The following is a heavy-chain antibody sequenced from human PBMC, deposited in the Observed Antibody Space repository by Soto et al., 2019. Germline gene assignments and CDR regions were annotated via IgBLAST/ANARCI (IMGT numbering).Heavy chain of an antibody. CDR3: ASIPGGGGGDY. J-gene: IGHJ4*02. CDR1: GFTFSSYS. CDR2: ISSSSSYI. V-gene: IGHV3-21*01. Sequence: GGSLRLSCAASGFTFSSYSMNWVRQAPGKGLEWVSSISSSSSYIYYADSVKGRFTISRDNAKNSLYLQMNSLRAEDPAVFWVASIPGGGGGDYWGQGTLVTVSS. D-gene: IGHD2-21*01.